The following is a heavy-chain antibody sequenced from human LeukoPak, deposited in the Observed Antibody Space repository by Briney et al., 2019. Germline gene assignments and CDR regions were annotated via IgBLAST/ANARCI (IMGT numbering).Heavy chain of an antibody. CDR3: ARDQGIYGDYYYGMDV. Sequence: GGSLRLSCAASGFTFSSYSMNWVRQAPGKGLEWVSSISSSSSYIYYADSVKGRFTISRDNAKNSLYLQMNSLRAEDTAVYYCARDQGIYGDYYYGMDVWSQGTTVTVSS. J-gene: IGHJ6*02. CDR2: ISSSSSYI. D-gene: IGHD4-17*01. V-gene: IGHV3-21*01. CDR1: GFTFSSYS.